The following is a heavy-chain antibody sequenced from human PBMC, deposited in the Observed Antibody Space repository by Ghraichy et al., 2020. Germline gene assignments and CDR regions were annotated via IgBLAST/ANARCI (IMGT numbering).Heavy chain of an antibody. CDR2: ISSSSSTI. Sequence: GGSLRLSCAASGFTFSSYSMNWVRQAPGKGLEWVSYISSSSSTIYYADSVKGRFTISRDNAKNSLYLQMNSLRDEDTAVYYCASPFRGGTYYYDSRNAFDIWGQGTMVTVSS. V-gene: IGHV3-48*02. J-gene: IGHJ3*02. CDR3: ASPFRGGTYYYDSRNAFDI. CDR1: GFTFSSYS. D-gene: IGHD3-22*01.